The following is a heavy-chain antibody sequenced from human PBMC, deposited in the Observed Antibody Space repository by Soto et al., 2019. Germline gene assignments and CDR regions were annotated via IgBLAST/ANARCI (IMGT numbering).Heavy chain of an antibody. V-gene: IGHV4-34*01. D-gene: IGHD2-15*01. CDR2: INHSGST. J-gene: IGHJ5*02. CDR3: ARGYCSGGSCYSVVRFDP. CDR1: GGSFSGYY. Sequence: QVQLQQWGAGLLKPSETLSLTCAVYGGSFSGYYWSWIRQPPGKGLEWIGEINHSGSTNYNPSLTSQVTISVDTSKNQFSLKLSSVTAADTAVYYCARGYCSGGSCYSVVRFDPWGQGTLVTVSS.